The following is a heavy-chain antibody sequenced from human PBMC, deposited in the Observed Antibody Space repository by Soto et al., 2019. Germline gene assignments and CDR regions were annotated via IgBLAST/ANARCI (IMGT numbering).Heavy chain of an antibody. CDR2: IGTAGDP. J-gene: IGHJ6*02. V-gene: IGHV3-13*05. Sequence: EVQLVESGGGLVQPGGSLRLSCAASGFTFSSYDMHWVRQATGKGLEWVSAIGTAGDPYYPGSVKGRFTISRDNAKNSLSLQMNSLRAADTAVYYCASEGIAAAMTRIHYYYGMDVWGQGTTVTVSS. CDR1: GFTFSSYD. CDR3: ASEGIAAAMTRIHYYYGMDV. D-gene: IGHD6-13*01.